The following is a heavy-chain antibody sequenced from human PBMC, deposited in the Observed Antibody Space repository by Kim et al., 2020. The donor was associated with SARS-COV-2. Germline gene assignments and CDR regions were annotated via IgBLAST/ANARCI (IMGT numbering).Heavy chain of an antibody. CDR1: GFTFSSYG. V-gene: IGHV3-30*18. D-gene: IGHD6-13*01. J-gene: IGHJ4*02. Sequence: GGSLRLSCAASGFTFSSYGMHWVRQAPGKGLEWVAVISYDGSNKYYADSVKGRFTISRDNSKNTLYLQMNSLRAEDTAVYYCAKDAQKYSSSWLGREDYWGQGTLVTVSS. CDR2: ISYDGSNK. CDR3: AKDAQKYSSSWLGREDY.